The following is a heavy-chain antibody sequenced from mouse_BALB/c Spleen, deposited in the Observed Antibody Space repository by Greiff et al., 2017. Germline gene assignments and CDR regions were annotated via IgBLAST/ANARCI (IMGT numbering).Heavy chain of an antibody. V-gene: IGHV3-6*02. CDR2: ISYDGSN. CDR1: GYSITSGYY. D-gene: IGHD2-3*01. CDR3: ARDLYDGYPLDY. J-gene: IGHJ2*01. Sequence: DVKLQESGPGLVKPSQSLSLTCSVTGYSITSGYYWNWIRQFPGNKLEWMGYISYDGSNNYNPSLKNRISITRDTSKNQFFLKLNSVTTEDTATYYCARDLYDGYPLDYWGQGTTLTVSS.